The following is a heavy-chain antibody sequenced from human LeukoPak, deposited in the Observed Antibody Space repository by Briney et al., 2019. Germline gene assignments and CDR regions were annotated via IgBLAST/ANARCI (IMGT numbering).Heavy chain of an antibody. V-gene: IGHV3-72*01. Sequence: GGSLGLSCAASGFTVSSNYMSWVRQAPGKGLEWVGRIRNKVNTYTTEYAASVKGRFTFSRDDSTSSLYLQMNSLKTEDTAVYYCVRVNMVRGSNYESDYWGQGTLVTVSS. CDR3: VRVNMVRGSNYESDY. CDR1: GFTVSSNY. CDR2: IRNKVNTYTT. D-gene: IGHD3-10*01. J-gene: IGHJ4*02.